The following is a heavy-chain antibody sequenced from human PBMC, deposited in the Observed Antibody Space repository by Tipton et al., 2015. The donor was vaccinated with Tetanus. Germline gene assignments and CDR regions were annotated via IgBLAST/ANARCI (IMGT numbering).Heavy chain of an antibody. D-gene: IGHD2-15*01. Sequence: SLRLSCAASGFIFSSYGIHWVRQAPGKGLARVAVSWYDGTDKYYADSVKGRFTISRDNSKNTLYLQMNSLRAEDTAVYYCAREADCSGGSCFSGDFDNWGQGTQVTVSS. CDR1: GFIFSSYG. V-gene: IGHV3-33*01. J-gene: IGHJ4*02. CDR2: SWYDGTDK. CDR3: AREADCSGGSCFSGDFDN.